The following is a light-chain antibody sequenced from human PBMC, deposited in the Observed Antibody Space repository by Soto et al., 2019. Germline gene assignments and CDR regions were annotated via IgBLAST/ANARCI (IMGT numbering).Light chain of an antibody. Sequence: QSVLTQPASVSGSPGQSITISCTGTSSDVGGYNSVSWYQQHPGKAPKVMIYDVSNRPSGGSNHFSGSKSGNTASLTISGLQAEDEADYYCGSYTSSSTLVFGGGTKVTVL. CDR2: DVS. J-gene: IGLJ2*01. V-gene: IGLV2-14*01. CDR1: SSDVGGYNS. CDR3: GSYTSSSTLV.